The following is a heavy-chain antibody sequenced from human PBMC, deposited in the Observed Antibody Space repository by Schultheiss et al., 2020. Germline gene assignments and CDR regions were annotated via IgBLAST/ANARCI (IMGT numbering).Heavy chain of an antibody. Sequence: GGSLRLSCVASGLTFSNYWMHWVRQAPGKGLVWVSRINGDGSSPGYADSVKGRFTISRDNAKNTLYLQMNSVRVEDTAVYYCASDLYCSRSTCYGGDYWGQGTRVTVS. V-gene: IGHV3-74*01. CDR3: ASDLYCSRSTCYGGDY. D-gene: IGHD2-2*01. CDR2: INGDGSSP. CDR1: GLTFSNYW. J-gene: IGHJ4*02.